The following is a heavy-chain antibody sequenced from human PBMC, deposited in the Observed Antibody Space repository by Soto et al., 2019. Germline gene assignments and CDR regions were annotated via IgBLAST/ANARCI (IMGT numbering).Heavy chain of an antibody. CDR3: ASQFNFILRNFDY. CDR1: GLSLTTTGVA. J-gene: IGHJ4*02. Sequence: SGPTLVNPTQTLTLTCSFSGLSLTTTGVAVGWIRQPPGKALEWLAIIYWDDDLRYSPSLKPRLTITKDTSENQVVLTMTNMDAVDTATYYCASQFNFILRNFDYWGQGALVTVSS. V-gene: IGHV2-5*02. CDR2: IYWDDDL. D-gene: IGHD5-12*01.